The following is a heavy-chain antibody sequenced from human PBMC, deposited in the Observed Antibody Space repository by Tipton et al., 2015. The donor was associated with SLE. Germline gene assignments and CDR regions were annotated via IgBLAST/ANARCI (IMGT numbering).Heavy chain of an antibody. CDR3: AREVTSNGFDI. Sequence: TLSLTCTVSGGSISSSSYYWGWIRQPPGKGLEWIGYIYYSGSTNYNPSLKSRVTISVDTSKNQFSLKLSSVTAADTAVYYCAREVTSNGFDIWGQGTMVTVSS. J-gene: IGHJ3*02. V-gene: IGHV4-61*01. CDR2: IYYSGST. D-gene: IGHD4-23*01. CDR1: GGSISSSSYY.